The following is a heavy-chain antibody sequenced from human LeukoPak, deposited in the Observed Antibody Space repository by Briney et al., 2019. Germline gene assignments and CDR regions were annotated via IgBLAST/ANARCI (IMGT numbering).Heavy chain of an antibody. CDR1: GGSISGGRDF. Sequence: SETLSLTCAVSGGSISGGRDFWGWIRQSPGKGLEWIGSIYYTGSTYYNPSLKSRVTISVDTSKSEFSLMVHSVTAADTAMYYCARRGITYSTSFFDSWGQGTLVTVAS. V-gene: IGHV4-39*01. CDR2: IYYTGST. CDR3: ARRGITYSTSFFDS. D-gene: IGHD6-13*01. J-gene: IGHJ4*02.